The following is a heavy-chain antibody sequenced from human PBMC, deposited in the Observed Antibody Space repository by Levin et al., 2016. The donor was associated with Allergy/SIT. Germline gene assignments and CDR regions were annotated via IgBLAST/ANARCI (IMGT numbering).Heavy chain of an antibody. D-gene: IGHD3-3*01. V-gene: IGHV3-53*01. CDR3: ARDPTRARTIFGVVSYYYYGMDV. Sequence: VRQAPGKGLEWVSVIYSGGSTYYADSVKGRFTISRDNSKNTLYLQMNSLRAEDTAVYYCARDPTRARTIFGVVSYYYYGMDVWGQGTTVTVSS. CDR2: IYSGGST. J-gene: IGHJ6*02.